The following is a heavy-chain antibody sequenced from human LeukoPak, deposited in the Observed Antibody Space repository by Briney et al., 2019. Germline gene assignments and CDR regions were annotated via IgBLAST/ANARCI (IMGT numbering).Heavy chain of an antibody. V-gene: IGHV5-51*01. CDR3: ARLSERYSGSYYSFDY. CDR2: IYPGDSDT. Sequence: GESLKISCKGSGYSFTSYWIGWVRQMPGKGLEWMGIIYPGDSDTRYSPSFQGQVTISADKSISTAYLQWSSLKASDTAVYYCARLSERYSGSYYSFDYWGQGTLVTVSS. CDR1: GYSFTSYW. D-gene: IGHD1-26*01. J-gene: IGHJ4*02.